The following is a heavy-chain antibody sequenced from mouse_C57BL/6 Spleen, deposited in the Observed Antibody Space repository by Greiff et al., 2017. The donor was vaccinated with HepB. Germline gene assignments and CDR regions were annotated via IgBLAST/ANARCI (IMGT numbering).Heavy chain of an antibody. CDR3: AREGLGGYAMDY. CDR1: GFTFSSYA. V-gene: IGHV5-4*01. CDR2: ISDGGSYT. D-gene: IGHD2-4*01. Sequence: EVQLVESGGGLVKPGGSLKLSCAASGFTFSSYAMSWVRQTPEKRLEWVATISDGGSYTYYPDNVKGRFTISRDNAKNNLYLQMSHLKSEDTAMYYCAREGLGGYAMDYWGQGTSVTVSS. J-gene: IGHJ4*01.